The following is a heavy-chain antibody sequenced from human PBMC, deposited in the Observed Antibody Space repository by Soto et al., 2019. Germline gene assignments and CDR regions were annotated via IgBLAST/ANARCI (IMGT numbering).Heavy chain of an antibody. CDR3: GRGMRALDI. J-gene: IGHJ3*02. CDR1: GGSFSGYY. D-gene: IGHD2-2*01. Sequence: SETLSLTCAVYGGSFSGYYWSWIRQPPGKGLEWIGEINHSGSTNYNPSLKSRVTISVDTSKNQFSLKLSSVTAADTAVYYCGRGMRALDIWGQGTMVTVSS. CDR2: INHSGST. V-gene: IGHV4-34*01.